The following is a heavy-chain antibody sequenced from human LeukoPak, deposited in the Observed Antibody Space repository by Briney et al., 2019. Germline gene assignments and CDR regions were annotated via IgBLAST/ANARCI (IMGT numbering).Heavy chain of an antibody. CDR1: GDSVSSNSAA. Sequence: SQTLSLTCAISGDSVSSNSAAWNWIRQSPSRGLEWLGRTYYRSKWYNDYAVSVKSRITINPDTSKNQFSLQLNSVTPEDTAVYYCAREDSSSSNYYYYYMDVWGKGTTVTVSS. CDR2: TYYRSKWYN. D-gene: IGHD6-6*01. J-gene: IGHJ6*03. CDR3: AREDSSSSNYYYYYMDV. V-gene: IGHV6-1*01.